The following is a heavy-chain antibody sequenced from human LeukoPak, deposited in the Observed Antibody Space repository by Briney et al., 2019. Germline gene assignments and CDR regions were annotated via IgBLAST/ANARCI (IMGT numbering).Heavy chain of an antibody. CDR1: VFTLSDHY. D-gene: IGHD7-27*01. V-gene: IGHV3-11*01. Sequence: GGSLRLSCAVSVFTLSDHYMSWIRQAQWKGLEYISYLSNTGSDISYADSVKGRFSISRDNAKNSLYLQMNSLRAEDTAMYYCARGHWGLDYWGQGTLVTVSS. CDR2: LSNTGSDI. J-gene: IGHJ4*02. CDR3: ARGHWGLDY.